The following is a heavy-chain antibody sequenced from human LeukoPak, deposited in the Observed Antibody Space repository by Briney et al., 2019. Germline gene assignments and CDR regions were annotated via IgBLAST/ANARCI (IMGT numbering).Heavy chain of an antibody. CDR1: GYTFTSYD. J-gene: IGHJ2*01. D-gene: IGHD4-17*01. Sequence: ASVKVSCKASGYTFTSYDINWVRQATGQGLEWMGWMNPNSGNTGYAQKFQGRVTMTRNTSISTAYMELSSLRSEDTAVYYCARGRTTVTTDWYFDLWGRGTLVTVSS. V-gene: IGHV1-8*01. CDR2: MNPNSGNT. CDR3: ARGRTTVTTDWYFDL.